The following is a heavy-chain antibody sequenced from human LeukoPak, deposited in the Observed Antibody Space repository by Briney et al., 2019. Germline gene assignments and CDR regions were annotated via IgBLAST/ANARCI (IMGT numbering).Heavy chain of an antibody. CDR3: AKDIAAAGKSGFDY. V-gene: IGHV3-9*01. Sequence: PGRSLRLSCAASGFTFDDYAMHWVRQAPGKGLEWASGISWNSGSIGYADSVKGRFTISRDNAKNSLYLQMNSLRAEDTALYYCAKDIAAAGKSGFDYWGQGTLVTVSS. CDR1: GFTFDDYA. D-gene: IGHD6-13*01. J-gene: IGHJ4*02. CDR2: ISWNSGSI.